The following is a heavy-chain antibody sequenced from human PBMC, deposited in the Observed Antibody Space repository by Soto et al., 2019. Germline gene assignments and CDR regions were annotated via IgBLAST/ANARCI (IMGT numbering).Heavy chain of an antibody. CDR3: ARGLVSSSWFMDV. CDR2: IYYSGST. J-gene: IGHJ6*02. V-gene: IGHV4-59*01. CDR1: GGSISSYY. Sequence: SETLSLTCTVSGGSISSYYWSWIRQPPGKGLEWIGYIYYSGSTNYNPSLKSRVTISVDTSKNQFSLKLSSVTAADTAVYYCARGLVSSSWFMDVWGQGTTVTRLL. D-gene: IGHD6-13*01.